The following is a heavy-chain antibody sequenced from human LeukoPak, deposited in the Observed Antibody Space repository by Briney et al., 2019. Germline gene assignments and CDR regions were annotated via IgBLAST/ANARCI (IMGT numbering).Heavy chain of an antibody. D-gene: IGHD6-13*01. CDR2: INHSGST. V-gene: IGHV4-34*01. Sequence: SETLSLTCAVYGGSLSGYYWSWIRQPPGKGLGWIGEINHSGSTNYNPSLKSRVTISVDTSKNQFSLKLSSVTAEDTAVYYCARGNQQQLDDAFDIWGQGTMVTVSS. CDR1: GGSLSGYY. CDR3: ARGNQQQLDDAFDI. J-gene: IGHJ3*02.